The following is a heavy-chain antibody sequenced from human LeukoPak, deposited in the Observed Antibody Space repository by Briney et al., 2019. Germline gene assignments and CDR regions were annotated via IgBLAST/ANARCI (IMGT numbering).Heavy chain of an antibody. D-gene: IGHD3-22*01. CDR3: AEDQSPYYYDSSGSIDY. CDR1: GFTFSSYA. Sequence: GGSLRLSCAASGFTFSSYAMSWVRQAPGKGLEWVPAISGSGGSTYYADSVKGRFTISRDNSKNTLYLQMNSLRAEDTAVYYCAEDQSPYYYDSSGSIDYWGQGTLVTVSS. J-gene: IGHJ4*02. CDR2: ISGSGGST. V-gene: IGHV3-23*01.